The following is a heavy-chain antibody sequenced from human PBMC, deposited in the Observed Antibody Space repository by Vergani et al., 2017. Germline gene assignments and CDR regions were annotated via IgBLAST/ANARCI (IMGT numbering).Heavy chain of an antibody. CDR2: IDEYGNRA. Sequence: EVQLVESGGGSVKSGGSLRLSCVASGFSFNTYWMHWVRQVPGKGLMWVARIDEYGNRATYGDFETGRFTISRDNAKNTVFLQMNNLRAEYAGVYYCVRTVYCTGIACNTLFDSCGQGALVTVSS. J-gene: IGHJ5*01. CDR1: GFSFNTYW. D-gene: IGHD2-8*02. CDR3: VRTVYCTGIACNTLFDS. V-gene: IGHV3-74*02.